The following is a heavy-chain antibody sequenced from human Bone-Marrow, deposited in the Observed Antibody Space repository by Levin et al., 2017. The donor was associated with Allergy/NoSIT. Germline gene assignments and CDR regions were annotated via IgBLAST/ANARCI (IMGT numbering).Heavy chain of an antibody. V-gene: IGHV3-15*01. Sequence: GESLKISCATSGFSFNNAWMSWVRQAPGMGLEWVGRIKSNADGGTTDFAAPVKGRFTISRDDSRNTVYLQMSSLKTEDTAFYYCATDGGGDYNFDFWGQGTLVTVSS. CDR2: IKSNADGGTT. J-gene: IGHJ4*02. D-gene: IGHD1-26*01. CDR3: ATDGGGDYNFDF. CDR1: GFSFNNAW.